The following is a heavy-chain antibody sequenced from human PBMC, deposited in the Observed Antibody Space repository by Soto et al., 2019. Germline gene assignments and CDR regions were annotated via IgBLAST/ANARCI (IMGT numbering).Heavy chain of an antibody. CDR2: INPSGGST. Sequence: ASVKVSCKASGGTFSSYAISWVRQAPGQGLEWMGIINPSGGSTSYAQKFQGRVTMTRDTSTSTVYMELSSLRSEDTAVYYCARDLVVLVPAAIRGTGFDPWGQGTLVTVSS. V-gene: IGHV1-46*01. CDR1: GGTFSSYA. D-gene: IGHD2-2*01. CDR3: ARDLVVLVPAAIRGTGFDP. J-gene: IGHJ5*02.